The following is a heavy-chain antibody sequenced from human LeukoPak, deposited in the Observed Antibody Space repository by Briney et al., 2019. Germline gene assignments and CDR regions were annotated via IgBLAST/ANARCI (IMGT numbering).Heavy chain of an antibody. CDR1: GYTFTSYG. Sequence: ASVKASCKASGYTFTSYGISWVRQAPGQGLKWMGWISAYNGNTNYAQKLQGRVTMTTDTSTSTAYMELSSLRSEDTAVYYCARGDYDILTGYSTHYYYYYMDVWGKGTTVTISS. CDR2: ISAYNGNT. CDR3: ARGDYDILTGYSTHYYYYYMDV. V-gene: IGHV1-18*01. J-gene: IGHJ6*03. D-gene: IGHD3-9*01.